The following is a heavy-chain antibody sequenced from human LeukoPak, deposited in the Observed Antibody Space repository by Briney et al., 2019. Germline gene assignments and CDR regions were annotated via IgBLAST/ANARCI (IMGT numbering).Heavy chain of an antibody. J-gene: IGHJ4*02. Sequence: SSETLSLTCAVYGGSFSGYYWSWIRQPPGKGLEWIGEINHSGSTNYNPSLKSRVTISVDTSKNQFSLKLSSVTAADTAVYYCARGRFELELVPRSPLFDYWGQGTLVTVSS. D-gene: IGHD1-7*01. CDR1: GGSFSGYY. CDR2: INHSGST. V-gene: IGHV4-34*01. CDR3: ARGRFELELVPRSPLFDY.